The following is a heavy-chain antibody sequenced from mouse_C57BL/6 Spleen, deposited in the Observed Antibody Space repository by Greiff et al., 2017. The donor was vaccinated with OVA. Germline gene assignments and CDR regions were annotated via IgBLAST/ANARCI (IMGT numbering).Heavy chain of an antibody. CDR2: IDPENGDT. D-gene: IGHD1-1*01. Sequence: EVKLQESGAELVRPGASVKLSCTASGFNIKDDYMHWVKQRPEQGLEWIGWIDPENGDTEYASKFQGKATITADTSSNTAYLQLSSLTSEDTAVYYCTTNYYGSSEAYWGQGTLVTVSA. J-gene: IGHJ3*01. CDR3: TTNYYGSSEAY. CDR1: GFNIKDDY. V-gene: IGHV14-4*01.